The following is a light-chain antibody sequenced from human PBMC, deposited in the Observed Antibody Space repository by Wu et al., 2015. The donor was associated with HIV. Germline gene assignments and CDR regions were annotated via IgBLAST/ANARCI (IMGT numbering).Light chain of an antibody. CDR1: QSVSRN. CDR2: DAS. CDR3: QQYNNWLT. Sequence: VVMTQSPATLSVSPGERATLSCRASQSVSRNLAWYQQKPGQPPRLLIYDASTRATGIPARFSGSGSGTEFTLTISSLQSEDFAVYHCQQYNNWLTFGGGTKVEIK. V-gene: IGKV3-15*01. J-gene: IGKJ4*01.